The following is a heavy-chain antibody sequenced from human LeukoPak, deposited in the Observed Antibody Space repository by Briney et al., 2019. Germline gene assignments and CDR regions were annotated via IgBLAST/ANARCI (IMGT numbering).Heavy chain of an antibody. J-gene: IGHJ4*02. CDR1: GFTFSGSA. CDR3: ARSPGPRQVVPTVYFDY. CDR2: IKQDGSEK. D-gene: IGHD3-22*01. V-gene: IGHV3-7*01. Sequence: GGSLRLSCAASGFTFSGSAMHWVRQAPGKGLEWVANIKQDGSEKYYVDSVKGRFTISRDNAKNSLYLQMNSLRAEDTAVYYCARSPGPRQVVPTVYFDYWGQGTLVTVSS.